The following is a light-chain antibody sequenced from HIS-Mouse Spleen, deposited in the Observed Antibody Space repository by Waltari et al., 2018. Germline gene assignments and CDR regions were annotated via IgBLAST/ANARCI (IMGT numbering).Light chain of an antibody. CDR3: QAWDSSYSV. Sequence: SYELTQPPSVSVSPGQTASITCSGDKLGDKYACWYQQKPGQSPVLVIYQDSKRPSGIPERFSGSNSGNTATLTISGTQAMDEADYSCQAWDSSYSVFGGGTKLTVL. CDR2: QDS. J-gene: IGLJ2*01. V-gene: IGLV3-1*01. CDR1: KLGDKY.